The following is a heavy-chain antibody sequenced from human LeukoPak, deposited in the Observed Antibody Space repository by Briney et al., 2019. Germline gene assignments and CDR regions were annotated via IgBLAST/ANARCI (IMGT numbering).Heavy chain of an antibody. CDR3: ARHRNIGRGWFDP. Sequence: GGSLRLSCAASGFTFSRYWMSWVRQAPGKGLEWVANIKEDGSEKHYVDSVKGRFSISRDNAKNSVYLQMNSLRAEDTAVYYCARHRNIGRGWFDPWGQGTLVTVSS. J-gene: IGHJ5*02. CDR1: GFTFSRYW. D-gene: IGHD2/OR15-2a*01. CDR2: IKEDGSEK. V-gene: IGHV3-7*01.